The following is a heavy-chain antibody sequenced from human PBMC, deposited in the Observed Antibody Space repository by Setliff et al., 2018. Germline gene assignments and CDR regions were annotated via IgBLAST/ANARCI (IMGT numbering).Heavy chain of an antibody. CDR1: GFTFSFHW. Sequence: GGSLRLSCAASGFTFSFHWMSWVRQAPDKGLEWVASINQDGGGESYVDSVKGRFTISRDNAKNSLYLQMNSLRAEDTAVYYCVRDSPYCVNGVCRGYWGQGTQVTVSS. CDR3: VRDSPYCVNGVCRGY. D-gene: IGHD2-21*01. V-gene: IGHV3-7*03. J-gene: IGHJ4*02. CDR2: INQDGGGE.